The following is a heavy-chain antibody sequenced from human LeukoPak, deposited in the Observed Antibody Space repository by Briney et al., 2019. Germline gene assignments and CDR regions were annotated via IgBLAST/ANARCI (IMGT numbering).Heavy chain of an antibody. CDR1: SGSISSHY. CDR2: IYYSGST. D-gene: IGHD1-7*01. J-gene: IGHJ5*02. CDR3: ARGNYVDWFDP. V-gene: IGHV4-59*11. Sequence: SETLSLTCTVSSGSISSHYWSWIRQPPGKGLEWIGYIYYSGSTDYNPSLKSRVTISVDTSKNQFSLKLSSVTAADTAVYYCARGNYVDWFDPWGQGTQVTVSS.